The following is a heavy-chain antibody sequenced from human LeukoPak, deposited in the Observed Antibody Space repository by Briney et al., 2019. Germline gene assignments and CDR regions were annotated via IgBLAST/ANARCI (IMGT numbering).Heavy chain of an antibody. J-gene: IGHJ6*02. Sequence: PSETLSLTCNVSGGSLRSYYWSWIRQPPGTGLEWIGYIYYSGSTNYNPSLESRVTMSVDTSKNQFSLKLSSVTAADTAVYYCARGSYCSGGGCYFYYYYGMDVWGQGTTVTVSS. V-gene: IGHV4-59*12. D-gene: IGHD2-15*01. CDR2: IYYSGST. CDR3: ARGSYCSGGGCYFYYYYGMDV. CDR1: GGSLRSYY.